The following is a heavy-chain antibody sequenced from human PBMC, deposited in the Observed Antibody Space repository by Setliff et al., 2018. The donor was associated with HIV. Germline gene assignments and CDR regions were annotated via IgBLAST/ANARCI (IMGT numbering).Heavy chain of an antibody. V-gene: IGHV1-18*01. J-gene: IGHJ4*02. CDR3: ARVRTYSDFYYPAPIPSYYFDF. CDR2: ISTYNGNT. CDR1: GYTFISYV. Sequence: ASVKVSCKASGYTFISYVVTWVRQVPGQGLEWVGWISTYNGNTNYAQKFQGRVTMTTDTSTSAAYLELRSPRSDDTAIYYCARVRTYSDFYYPAPIPSYYFDFWGQGTLVTVSS. D-gene: IGHD5-12*01.